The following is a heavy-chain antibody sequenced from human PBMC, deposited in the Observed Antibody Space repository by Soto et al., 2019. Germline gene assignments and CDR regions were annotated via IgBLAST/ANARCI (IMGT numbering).Heavy chain of an antibody. D-gene: IGHD4-17*01. CDR2: ITGPGRSA. Sequence: EVQLLESGGGLVQPGGSLRLSCAASGFTFSSYAMSWVRQAPGKGLEWVSAITGPGRSAYYADSVKGRFTISRDSSKNTLYLQMSSLRAEDTGVYYCATFYGDYAGGEFFQHWGRGTLVTVSS. CDR3: ATFYGDYAGGEFFQH. V-gene: IGHV3-23*01. J-gene: IGHJ1*01. CDR1: GFTFSSYA.